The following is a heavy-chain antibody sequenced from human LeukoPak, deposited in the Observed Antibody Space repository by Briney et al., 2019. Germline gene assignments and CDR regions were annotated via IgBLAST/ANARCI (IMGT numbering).Heavy chain of an antibody. J-gene: IGHJ4*02. V-gene: IGHV4-39*01. CDR1: DGPISSSSYY. CDR2: IYYSGST. CDR3: ARRKGEYYDSSGYYYFFDY. Sequence: SETLSLTCTVSDGPISSSSYYWGWIRQPPGKGLEWIGSIYYSGSTYYNPSLKSRVTISVDTSKNQFSLKLSSVTAADTAVYYCARRKGEYYDSSGYYYFFDYWGQGTLVTVSS. D-gene: IGHD3-22*01.